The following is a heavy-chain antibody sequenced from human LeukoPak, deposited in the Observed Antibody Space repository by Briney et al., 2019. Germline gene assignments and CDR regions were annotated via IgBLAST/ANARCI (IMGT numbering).Heavy chain of an antibody. D-gene: IGHD5-24*01. CDR2: INNDGSSR. CDR1: GFTFSSYW. J-gene: IGHJ4*02. V-gene: IGHV3-74*01. Sequence: GGSLRLSCAASGFTFSSYWMHWVRQAPGKGLVWVSRINNDGSSRNYADSVKGRLTISRDNAKNTLSLQMNSLRAEDTAVYFCASGGYNGFDYWGQGTLVTVSS. CDR3: ASGGYNGFDY.